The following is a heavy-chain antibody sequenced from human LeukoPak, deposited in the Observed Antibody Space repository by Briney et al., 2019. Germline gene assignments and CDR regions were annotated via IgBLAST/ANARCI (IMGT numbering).Heavy chain of an antibody. J-gene: IGHJ4*02. CDR3: ARDLPPYYFDY. V-gene: IGHV1-69*04. CDR2: IIPILGIA. CDR1: GGIFSSYA. Sequence: SSVKVSCKASGGIFSSYAISWVRQAPGQGLEWMGRIIPILGIANYAQKFQGRVTITADKSTSTAYMDLSSLISEDTAVYYCARDLPPYYFDYWGQGTLVTVSS.